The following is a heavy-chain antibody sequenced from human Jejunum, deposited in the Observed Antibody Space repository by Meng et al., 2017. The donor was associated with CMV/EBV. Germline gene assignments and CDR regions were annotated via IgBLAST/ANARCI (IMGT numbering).Heavy chain of an antibody. CDR3: ACRDYYYYSMNV. J-gene: IGHJ6*02. D-gene: IGHD2-21*01. CDR2: IYYSGST. V-gene: IGHV4-39*07. Sequence: SGGSIYNEKYYWAWIRQPPGKTLEWIGSIYYSGSTNYDPSLKSRVAISADTSKNQFSLKLNSVTAADTAVYYCACRDYYYYSMNVWGQGTTVTVSS. CDR1: GGSIYNEKYY.